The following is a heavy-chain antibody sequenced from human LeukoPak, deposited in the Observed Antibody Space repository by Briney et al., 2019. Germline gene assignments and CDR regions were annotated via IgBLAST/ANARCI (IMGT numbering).Heavy chain of an antibody. D-gene: IGHD2-2*01. Sequence: RSGGSLRLSCAASGFTFSSYWMTWVRQAPGKGLEWVSAISGSGGSTYYADSVKGRFTISRDNSKNTLYLQMNSLRAEDTAVYYCARSPPLVVLTYYFDYWGQGTLVTVSS. CDR2: ISGSGGST. CDR3: ARSPPLVVLTYYFDY. CDR1: GFTFSSYW. V-gene: IGHV3-23*01. J-gene: IGHJ4*02.